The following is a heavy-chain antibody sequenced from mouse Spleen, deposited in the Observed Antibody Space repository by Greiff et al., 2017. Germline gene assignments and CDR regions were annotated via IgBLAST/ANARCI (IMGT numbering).Heavy chain of an antibody. CDR3: AKFNRREYYFDY. CDR2: ISYSGST. CDR1: GDSITSGY. J-gene: IGHJ2*01. V-gene: IGHV3-8*02. D-gene: IGHD3-3*01. Sequence: EVQLQESGPSLVKPSQTLSLTCSVTGDSITSGYWNWIRKFPGNKLEYMGYISYSGSTYYNPSLKSRISITRDTSKNQYYLQLNSVTTEDTATYYCAKFNRREYYFDYWGQGTTLTVSS.